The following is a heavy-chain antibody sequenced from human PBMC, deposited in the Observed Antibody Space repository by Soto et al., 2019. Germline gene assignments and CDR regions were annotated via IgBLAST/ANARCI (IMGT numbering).Heavy chain of an antibody. CDR1: GFTFSSYA. D-gene: IGHD6-19*01. V-gene: IGHV3-30-3*01. Sequence: GGSLRLSCAASGFTFSSYAMHWVRQAPGKGLEWVAVISYDGSNKYYADSVKGRFTNSRDNSKNTLYLQMNSLRAEDTAVYYCARDLVYSICWYGCGVPAYYYYGMDVWGQGTTVTVSS. J-gene: IGHJ6*02. CDR2: ISYDGSNK. CDR3: ARDLVYSICWYGCGVPAYYYYGMDV.